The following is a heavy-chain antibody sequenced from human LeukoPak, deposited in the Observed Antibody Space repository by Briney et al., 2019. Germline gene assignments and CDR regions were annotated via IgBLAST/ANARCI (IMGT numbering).Heavy chain of an antibody. CDR1: GGSISSYY. CDR2: IYYSGST. CDR3: ARSKKWELLYNY. D-gene: IGHD1-26*01. Sequence: SETLSLTCTVSGGSISSYYWSWIRQPPGKGLEWIGYIYYSGSTNYNPSLKSRVTISVDTSKNQFSLKLSSVTAADTAVYYCARSKKWELLYNYWGQGTLVTVSS. V-gene: IGHV4-59*12. J-gene: IGHJ4*02.